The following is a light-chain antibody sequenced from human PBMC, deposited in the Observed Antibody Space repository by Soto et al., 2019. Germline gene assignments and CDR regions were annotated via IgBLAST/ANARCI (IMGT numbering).Light chain of an antibody. V-gene: IGKV3-11*01. CDR2: DTS. CDR1: QFLSSY. Sequence: EIVLTHSPGTLSFAPGEIATLSCRASQFLSSYLAWYQQKPGQPPRLLIYDTSNRATGIPARFSGSRSGTDFTLTISSLEPEDFGVYFCHQRNKFGQGTKVDIK. J-gene: IGKJ1*01. CDR3: HQRNK.